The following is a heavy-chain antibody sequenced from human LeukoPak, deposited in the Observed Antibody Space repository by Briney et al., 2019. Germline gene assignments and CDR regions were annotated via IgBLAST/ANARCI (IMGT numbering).Heavy chain of an antibody. J-gene: IGHJ4*02. V-gene: IGHV1-2*02. D-gene: IGHD3-22*01. CDR3: VRASMRVVVFPSRLDF. CDR2: LNPNNCGP. Sequence: SDNVSRRTSVYTFTGYYMLWVQQAPGQGGAWMGWLNPNNCGPQYAQKSQGRVTMTSDTSISTAYMELSSLRSDDTAVYYCVRASMRVVVFPSRLDFWGQGTVVTVSS. CDR1: VYTFTGYY.